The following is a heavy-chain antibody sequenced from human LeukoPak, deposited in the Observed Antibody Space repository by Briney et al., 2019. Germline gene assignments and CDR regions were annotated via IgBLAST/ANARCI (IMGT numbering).Heavy chain of an antibody. Sequence: PGGSLRLSCAASGFTFSSYSMNWVRQAPGKGLEWVSSISSSSSYIYYAESVKGRFTISRDNAKNSLYLQMNSLRAEDTAVYYCAREVTTMPTAHWYFDLWGRGTLVTVSS. J-gene: IGHJ2*01. CDR1: GFTFSSYS. CDR3: AREVTTMPTAHWYFDL. CDR2: ISSSSSYI. D-gene: IGHD4-17*01. V-gene: IGHV3-21*01.